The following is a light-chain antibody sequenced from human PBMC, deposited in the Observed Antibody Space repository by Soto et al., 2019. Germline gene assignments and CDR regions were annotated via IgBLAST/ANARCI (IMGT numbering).Light chain of an antibody. J-gene: IGKJ2*01. V-gene: IGKV3-11*01. CDR3: QLHSTGPPYT. CDR2: DSS. Sequence: EIVLTQSPATLSLSPGERATLSCRAIQSAGTYLAWYQQKPGQAPRLLLYDSSNRATGIPARFGGSGSGTDVNLTISSLEPEDFVVDYCQLHSTGPPYTLGQGTRLQLK. CDR1: QSAGTY.